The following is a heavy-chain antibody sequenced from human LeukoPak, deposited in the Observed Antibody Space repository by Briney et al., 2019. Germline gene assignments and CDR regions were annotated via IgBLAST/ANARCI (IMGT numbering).Heavy chain of an antibody. CDR2: ISGSGSTT. CDR1: GFTFSSYH. V-gene: IGHV3-23*01. D-gene: IGHD2-8*02. Sequence: GGSLRLSCAVSGFTFSSYHMTWVRQAPGKGLKWVSAISGSGSTTYYADPVKGRFTISRDNSKNTLYLQMNSLSAEDTAVYYCAHYSTGVNYGGLAFDIWGEGTMVTVSS. J-gene: IGHJ3*02. CDR3: AHYSTGVNYGGLAFDI.